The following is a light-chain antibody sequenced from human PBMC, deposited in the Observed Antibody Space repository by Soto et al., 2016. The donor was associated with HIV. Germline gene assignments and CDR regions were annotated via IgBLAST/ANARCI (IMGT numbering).Light chain of an antibody. CDR1: QSISTY. CDR3: QQSSRTPRT. J-gene: IGKJ1*01. Sequence: IQMTQSPSSLSPSVGDRVTITCRASQSISTYLNWYQQKPGRAPKLLISAASSLQSGVPSRFSGRGSGTDFTLTISSLQHDDLATYYCQQSSRTPRTFGQGTKVEIK. CDR2: AAS. V-gene: IGKV1-39*01.